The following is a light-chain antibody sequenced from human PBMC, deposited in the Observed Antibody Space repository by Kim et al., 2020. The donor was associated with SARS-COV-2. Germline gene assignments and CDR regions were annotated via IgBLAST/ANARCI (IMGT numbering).Light chain of an antibody. J-gene: IGKJ1*01. CDR3: LQHSSYPWT. Sequence: ASVGDRVTITCRVSQDITNDLAWYQHKPGKAPKRLIYAATSLQSGVPSRFSGGVSGLEFTLTIISLQPEDFATYFCLQHSSYPWTFGLGTKVDIK. CDR1: QDITND. V-gene: IGKV1-17*01. CDR2: AAT.